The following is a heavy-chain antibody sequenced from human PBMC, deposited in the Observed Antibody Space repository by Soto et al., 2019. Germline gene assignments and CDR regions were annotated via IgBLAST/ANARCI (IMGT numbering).Heavy chain of an antibody. V-gene: IGHV1-3*01. Sequence: GASVKVSCKASGYTFTSYAMHWVRQAPGQRLEWMGWINAGNGNTKYSQKFQGRVTITRDTSASTAYMELSSLRSEDTAVYYCARVRSRVVASPFYWGQGTLVTVSS. CDR1: GYTFTSYA. CDR3: ARVRSRVVASPFY. J-gene: IGHJ4*02. CDR2: INAGNGNT. D-gene: IGHD5-12*01.